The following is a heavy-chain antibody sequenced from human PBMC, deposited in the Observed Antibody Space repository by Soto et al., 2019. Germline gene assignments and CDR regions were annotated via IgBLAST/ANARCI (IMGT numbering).Heavy chain of an antibody. CDR2: IFYSGNT. CDR3: ASGFGLDG. Sequence: SETLSLTCPVSGASLNNYYFSWIRQPPGKGLEWIGYIFYSGNTNSNPSLKSRLTISVDTSKNQFSLKLSSLIAADTAVYYCASGFGLDGWGQGSTVTVSS. V-gene: IGHV4-59*01. J-gene: IGHJ6*02. CDR1: GASLNNYY.